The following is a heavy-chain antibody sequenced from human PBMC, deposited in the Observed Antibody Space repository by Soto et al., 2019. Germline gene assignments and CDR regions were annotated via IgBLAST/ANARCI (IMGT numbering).Heavy chain of an antibody. CDR1: GFTFSSYG. V-gene: IGHV3-30*18. J-gene: IGHJ6*02. D-gene: IGHD5-12*01. Sequence: QVQLVESGGGVVQPGRSLRLSCAASGFTFSSYGMHWVRQAPGKGLEWVAVISYDGSNKYYADSVKGRFTISRDNSKNTLYLQVNSLRAEDTAVYYCANVGYDLDYYYGMDVWGQGTTVTVSS. CDR3: ANVGYDLDYYYGMDV. CDR2: ISYDGSNK.